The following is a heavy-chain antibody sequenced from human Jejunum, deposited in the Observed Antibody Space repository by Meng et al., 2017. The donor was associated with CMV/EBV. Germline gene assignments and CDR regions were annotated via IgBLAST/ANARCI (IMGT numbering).Heavy chain of an antibody. CDR1: GYTFTSDG. D-gene: IGHD3-22*01. Sequence: SGYTFTSDGIGWVRQAPGQGLEWMGWISPYNGNTHYVQKLQGRVTMTTDTSTSTAYMELRSLRSDDTAVYYCARGVVTMIRYYFDYWGQGTLVTVSS. CDR3: ARGVVTMIRYYFDY. V-gene: IGHV1-18*01. J-gene: IGHJ4*02. CDR2: ISPYNGNT.